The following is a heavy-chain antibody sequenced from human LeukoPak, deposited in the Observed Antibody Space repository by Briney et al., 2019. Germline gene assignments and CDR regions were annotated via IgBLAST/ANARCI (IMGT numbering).Heavy chain of an antibody. J-gene: IGHJ6*02. CDR1: GYSFTNYW. V-gene: IGHV5-51*01. Sequence: PGESLKTSCKGSGYSFTNYWIGWVRQMPGKGLEWMGIIYPGDSDTRYSPSFQGQVTISADKSITTAYLQWSSLKASDTAMYYCASSSSPRYYYYYGMDVWGQGTTVTVFS. D-gene: IGHD6-6*01. CDR2: IYPGDSDT. CDR3: ASSSSPRYYYYYGMDV.